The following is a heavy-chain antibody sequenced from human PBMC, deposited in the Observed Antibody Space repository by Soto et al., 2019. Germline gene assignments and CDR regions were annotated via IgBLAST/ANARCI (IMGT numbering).Heavy chain of an antibody. CDR2: VYYSGST. CDR3: VRDYLFTRFDP. V-gene: IGHV4-59*01. CDR1: GGSISNYY. Sequence: SETLSLTCTVSGGSISNYYWTWVRQPPGKGLEWIGYVYYSGSTNYNPSLESRVTISIDASKNQFSLKMKSVTAADTSVYYCVRDYLFTRFDPWGQGALVTVSS. J-gene: IGHJ5*02. D-gene: IGHD3-10*01.